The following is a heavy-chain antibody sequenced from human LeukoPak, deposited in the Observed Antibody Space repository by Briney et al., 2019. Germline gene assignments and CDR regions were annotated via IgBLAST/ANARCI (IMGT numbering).Heavy chain of an antibody. V-gene: IGHV3-48*03. CDR2: ISSSGSTI. D-gene: IGHD6-19*01. CDR3: ASVGAKQWLDPFDY. Sequence: PGGSLRLSCAASGFTFGSYEMNWVRQAPGKGLEWVSYISSSGSTIYYADSVKGRFTISRDNAKNSLYLQMNSLRAEDTAVYYCASVGAKQWLDPFDYWGQGTLVTVSS. CDR1: GFTFGSYE. J-gene: IGHJ4*02.